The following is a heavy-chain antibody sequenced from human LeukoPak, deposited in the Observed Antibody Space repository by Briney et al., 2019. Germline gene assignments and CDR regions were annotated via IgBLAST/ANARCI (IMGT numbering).Heavy chain of an antibody. CDR1: AGSISSSSYY. J-gene: IGHJ5*02. D-gene: IGHD1-26*01. CDR2: VYYNGVT. V-gene: IGHV4-39*01. Sequence: SETLSLTCTVSAGSISSSSYYWGWIRQPPGKGLEWIGSVYYNGVTYYKSSLKSRVTISADTFKNQFSLKVRSVAAADTAVYYCARNTIVGATRWFGPWGQGTLVTVSS. CDR3: ARNTIVGATRWFGP.